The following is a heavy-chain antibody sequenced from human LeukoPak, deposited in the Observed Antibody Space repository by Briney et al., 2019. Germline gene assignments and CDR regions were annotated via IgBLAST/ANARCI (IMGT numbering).Heavy chain of an antibody. V-gene: IGHV3-7*01. Sequence: PGGSLRLSCAASGFTFSSYWMSWVRQAPGKGLEWVANIKQDGSEKYYVDSVKGRFTISRDNAKNSLYLQMNSLRAEDTAVYYCARTVYNWNDAVEDAFDIWGQGAMVTVSS. CDR2: IKQDGSEK. J-gene: IGHJ3*02. D-gene: IGHD1-1*01. CDR3: ARTVYNWNDAVEDAFDI. CDR1: GFTFSSYW.